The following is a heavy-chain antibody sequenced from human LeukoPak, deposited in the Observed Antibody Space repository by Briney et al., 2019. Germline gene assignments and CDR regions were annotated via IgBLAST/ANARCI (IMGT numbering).Heavy chain of an antibody. CDR2: ISSSGSTI. D-gene: IGHD6-6*01. J-gene: IGHJ4*02. Sequence: GGSLRLSCAASGFTFNNYEMNWVGQAPGKGLEWVSYISSSGSTIYYADSVKGRFTISRDNAKNSLYLQMNSLRAEDTAVYYCARDSAARGDYWGQGTLVTVSS. CDR1: GFTFNNYE. V-gene: IGHV3-48*03. CDR3: ARDSAARGDY.